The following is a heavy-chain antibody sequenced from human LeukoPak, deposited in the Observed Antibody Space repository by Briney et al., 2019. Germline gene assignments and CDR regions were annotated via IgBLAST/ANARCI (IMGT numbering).Heavy chain of an antibody. V-gene: IGHV4-39*07. CDR2: IYYSGST. CDR1: GGSISSSNYY. CDR3: ASFRYNWNPHAPY. J-gene: IGHJ4*02. Sequence: SETLSLTCTVAGGSISSSNYYWGWIRQPPGKGLAWIGSIYYSGSTYYNPSLKSRVTISVDTSKNQFSLKLSSVTAADTAVYYCASFRYNWNPHAPYWGQGTLVTVSS. D-gene: IGHD1-20*01.